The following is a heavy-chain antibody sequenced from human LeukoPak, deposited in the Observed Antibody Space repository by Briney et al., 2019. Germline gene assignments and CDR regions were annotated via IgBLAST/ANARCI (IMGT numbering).Heavy chain of an antibody. D-gene: IGHD5-18*01. Sequence: GGSLRLSCTASGFTFSSYWMSWVRQAPGKGLEWVANIKQDGSEKYYVDSVKGRFTISRDNAKNSLYLQMNSLRAEDTAVYYCARGPEVGTAMAQNPGYYYYYIDVWGKGTTVTVSS. J-gene: IGHJ6*03. CDR3: ARGPEVGTAMAQNPGYYYYYIDV. CDR2: IKQDGSEK. V-gene: IGHV3-7*01. CDR1: GFTFSSYW.